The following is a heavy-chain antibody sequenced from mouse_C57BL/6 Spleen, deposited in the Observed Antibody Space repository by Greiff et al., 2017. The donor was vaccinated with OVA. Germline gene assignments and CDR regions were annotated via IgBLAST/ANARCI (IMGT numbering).Heavy chain of an antibody. V-gene: IGHV5-4*01. J-gene: IGHJ1*03. D-gene: IGHD2-4*01. Sequence: EVMLVESGGGLVKPGGSLKLSCAASGFTFSSYAMSWVRQTPEKRLEWVATISDGGSYTYYPDNVKGRFTISRDNAKNNLYLQMSHLKSEDTAMYYCARDNYDYDSYFDVWGTGTTVTVSS. CDR1: GFTFSSYA. CDR2: ISDGGSYT. CDR3: ARDNYDYDSYFDV.